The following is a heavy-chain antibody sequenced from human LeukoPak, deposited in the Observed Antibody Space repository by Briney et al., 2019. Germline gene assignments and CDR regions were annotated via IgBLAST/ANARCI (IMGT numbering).Heavy chain of an antibody. J-gene: IGHJ6*03. CDR1: GFTSSSYA. V-gene: IGHV3-30*04. Sequence: GGSLRLSCAASGFTSSSYAMHWVRQAPGKGLGWVAVISYDGSNKYYADSVKGRFTISRDNSKNTLYLQMNSLRAEDTAVYYCARDRGRYYMDVWGKGTTVTISS. CDR3: ARDRGRYYMDV. D-gene: IGHD6-25*01. CDR2: ISYDGSNK.